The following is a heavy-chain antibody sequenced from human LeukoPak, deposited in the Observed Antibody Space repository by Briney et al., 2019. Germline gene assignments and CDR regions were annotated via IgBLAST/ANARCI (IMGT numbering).Heavy chain of an antibody. J-gene: IGHJ4*02. Sequence: GVSLRLSCAASGFTFSSYAMSWVRQAPGKGLEWVSAVTGSASSTYYADSVKGRFTIFRDDSKNTLYLQMNSLRVDDTAVYYCTKGGGGYIDYWGQGTLVTVSS. CDR3: TKGGGGYIDY. D-gene: IGHD2-15*01. CDR1: GFTFSSYA. V-gene: IGHV3-23*01. CDR2: VTGSASST.